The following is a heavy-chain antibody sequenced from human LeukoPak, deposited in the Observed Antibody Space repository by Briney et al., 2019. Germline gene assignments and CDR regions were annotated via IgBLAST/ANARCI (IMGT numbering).Heavy chain of an antibody. CDR3: ARDVSTGSYYFDY. V-gene: IGHV3-30-3*01. CDR1: GFTFTNAW. Sequence: GGSLRLSCAASGFTFTNAWMSWVRQAPGKGLEWVAIISYDGSNKYFPDSVKGRFTISRDNSKSTLYLQMNSLRTEDTALYYCARDVSTGSYYFDYWGQGTLVTVSS. D-gene: IGHD3-10*01. J-gene: IGHJ4*02. CDR2: ISYDGSNK.